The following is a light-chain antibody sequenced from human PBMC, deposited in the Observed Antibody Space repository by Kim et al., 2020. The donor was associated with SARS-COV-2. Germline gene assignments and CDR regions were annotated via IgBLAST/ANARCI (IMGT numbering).Light chain of an antibody. V-gene: IGKV4-1*01. CDR2: WPS. CDR3: QQYFSDPT. J-gene: IGKJ1*01. Sequence: SPPIHCKSRQTVSYASTNKHHFAWHQQKPGHPPTLLISWPSTRESGVPHRFSRSGSGTDFTLTISSLQAEDVAVYSCQQYFSDPTFGQATKVDIK. CDR1: QTVSYASTNKHH.